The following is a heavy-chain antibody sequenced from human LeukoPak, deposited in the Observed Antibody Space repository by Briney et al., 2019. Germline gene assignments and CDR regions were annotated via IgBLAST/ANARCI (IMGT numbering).Heavy chain of an antibody. J-gene: IGHJ1*01. Sequence: GGSLRLSCAASGFTFSSYAMSWVRQAPGKGLEGVSTISGSGAYTYYADSVKGRFTISRDNSKNTLYLQMNSLRAEDTAVYYCAKYFASGSYYKLPPWGQGTLVTVSS. D-gene: IGHD3-10*01. CDR1: GFTFSSYA. CDR2: ISGSGAYT. CDR3: AKYFASGSYYKLPP. V-gene: IGHV3-23*01.